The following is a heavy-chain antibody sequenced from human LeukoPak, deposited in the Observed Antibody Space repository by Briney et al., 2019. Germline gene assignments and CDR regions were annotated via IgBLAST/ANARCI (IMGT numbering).Heavy chain of an antibody. D-gene: IGHD3-22*01. V-gene: IGHV4-34*01. CDR3: ARGPYYYDSSGDY. Sequence: SETLSLTCAVYGGSFSGYYWSWIRQPPGKGMEWIGEINHSGSTNYNPSLKSRVTISVDTSKNQFSLNLSSVTAADTAVYYCARGPYYYDSSGDYWGQGTLVTVSS. J-gene: IGHJ4*02. CDR1: GGSFSGYY. CDR2: INHSGST.